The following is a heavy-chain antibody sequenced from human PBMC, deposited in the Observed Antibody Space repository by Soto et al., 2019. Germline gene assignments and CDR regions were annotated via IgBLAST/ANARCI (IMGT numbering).Heavy chain of an antibody. J-gene: IGHJ4*02. CDR2: ISYDGNVA. V-gene: IGHV3-30*18. Sequence: QVQLVESEGGVVQPGRSLRLSCAASGFTFSNYGMHWVRQAPGKWLEWVTVISYDGNVAYYADSVKGRFSSSRDNCTNTLYLQTNSLRTQDTAVYYWAKEGPITTRYFDYWGQGTLVTVSS. CDR1: GFTFSNYG. CDR3: AKEGPITTRYFDY.